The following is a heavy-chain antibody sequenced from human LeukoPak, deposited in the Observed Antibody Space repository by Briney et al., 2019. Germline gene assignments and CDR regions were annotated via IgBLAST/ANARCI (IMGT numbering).Heavy chain of an antibody. CDR2: ISAYNGNT. CDR3: ARQVDSTMALPDY. J-gene: IGHJ4*02. Sequence: ASVKVSCEASGYTFSNYGLTWVRQAPGRGLEWMGWISAYNGNTNYAQKFQDRVTMTTYTSTSTAYMELRSLTSDDTAVYYCARQVDSTMALPDYWGQGTLVTVSS. V-gene: IGHV1-18*01. D-gene: IGHD2/OR15-2a*01. CDR1: GYTFSNYG.